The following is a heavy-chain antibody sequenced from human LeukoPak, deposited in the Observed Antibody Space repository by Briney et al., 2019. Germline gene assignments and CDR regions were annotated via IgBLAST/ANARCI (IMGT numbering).Heavy chain of an antibody. D-gene: IGHD4-23*01. Sequence: ASVKDSFKASGYTFTNFGISWVRQAPGQGLEWMGWINAYNGITNYAQNLQGRVTITTDTSTTTAYMELRSLRSDDTAVYYCARAWSGGGNSGRAFDIWGQGTMVTVSS. V-gene: IGHV1-18*01. CDR2: INAYNGIT. J-gene: IGHJ3*02. CDR3: ARAWSGGGNSGRAFDI. CDR1: GYTFTNFG.